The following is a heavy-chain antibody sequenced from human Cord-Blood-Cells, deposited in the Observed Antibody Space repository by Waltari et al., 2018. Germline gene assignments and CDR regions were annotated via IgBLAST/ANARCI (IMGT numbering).Heavy chain of an antibody. Sequence: QVQLQQWGAGLLKPSETLSLTCAVYGGSFSGYYWSWIRQPPGKGLEWIGEINHSGSTTYNPSLKSRVTISVDTSKNQFSLKLSSVTAADTAVYYCASGHYDILTGYYYGMDVWGQGTTVTVSS. D-gene: IGHD3-9*01. V-gene: IGHV4-34*01. CDR1: GGSFSGYY. CDR3: ASGHYDILTGYYYGMDV. J-gene: IGHJ6*02. CDR2: INHSGST.